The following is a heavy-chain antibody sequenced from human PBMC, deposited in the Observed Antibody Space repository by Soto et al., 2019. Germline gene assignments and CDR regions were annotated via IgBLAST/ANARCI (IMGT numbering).Heavy chain of an antibody. D-gene: IGHD2-21*02. CDR3: ARHPSDFWFDP. J-gene: IGHJ5*02. CDR1: GGSISSYY. Sequence: PSETLSLTCTVSGGSISSYYWSWIRQPPGKGLEWIGGIYYSGSTYYNPSLKSRVTVSVDTSKNQFSLKLSSVTAADTAVYYCARHPSDFWFDPWGQGTLVTVSS. CDR2: IYYSGST. V-gene: IGHV4-39*01.